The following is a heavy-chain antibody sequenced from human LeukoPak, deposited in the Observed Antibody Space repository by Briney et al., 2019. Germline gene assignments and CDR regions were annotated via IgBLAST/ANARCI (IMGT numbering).Heavy chain of an antibody. CDR3: ACREFYSPWPGP. V-gene: IGHV5-51*03. J-gene: IGHJ5*02. D-gene: IGHD5-18*01. CDR2: IYPGDSRT. Sequence: PGESLKISCQGSGYSFTSYWIGWVRQTPGKGLEWMGVIYPGDSRTRYNPSFEGQVTISADKSINTAYLQWSSLKASDTAMYYCACREFYSPWPGPWGQGTLVTVSS. CDR1: GYSFTSYW.